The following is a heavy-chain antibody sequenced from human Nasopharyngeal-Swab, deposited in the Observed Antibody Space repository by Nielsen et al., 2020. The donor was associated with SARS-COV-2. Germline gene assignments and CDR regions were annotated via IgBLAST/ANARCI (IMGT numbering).Heavy chain of an antibody. CDR1: GYTFTSFA. CDR3: ASVDMGDY. D-gene: IGHD5-12*01. V-gene: IGHV1-3*01. Sequence: ASVKVSCKASGYTFTSFAMHWVRQAPGQRLEWMGWINGGNGNTKYSQKFQGRVTFTRDTSASTAYMELSSLRSEDTAVYYCASVDMGDYWDQGTLVSVSS. CDR2: INGGNGNT. J-gene: IGHJ4*02.